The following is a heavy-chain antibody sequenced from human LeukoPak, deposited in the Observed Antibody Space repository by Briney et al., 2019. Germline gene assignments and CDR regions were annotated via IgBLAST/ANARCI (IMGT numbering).Heavy chain of an antibody. J-gene: IGHJ5*02. V-gene: IGHV4-59*12. CDR3: AREKIAAAGTGWFDP. CDR1: GGSISSYY. CDR2: IYHSGST. D-gene: IGHD6-13*01. Sequence: SETLSLTCTVSGGSISSYYWSWIRQPPGKGLEWIGSIYHSGSTYYNPSLKSRVTISVDTSKNQFSLKLSSVTAADTAVYYCAREKIAAAGTGWFDPWGQGTLVTVSS.